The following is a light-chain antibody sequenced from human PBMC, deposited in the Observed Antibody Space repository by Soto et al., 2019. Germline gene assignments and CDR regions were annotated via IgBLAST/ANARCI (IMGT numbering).Light chain of an antibody. V-gene: IGLV2-14*01. Sequence: QSALTQPASVSGSPGQSITLSCTGTSSDVGGYNYVSWYQQHPGTAPKLMIYEVSNRPSGVSDRFSGSRSGNTASLTISGLQAEDESDYYCISYTSSSTLVFGGGTKVTVL. CDR3: ISYTSSSTLV. CDR1: SSDVGGYNY. J-gene: IGLJ3*02. CDR2: EVS.